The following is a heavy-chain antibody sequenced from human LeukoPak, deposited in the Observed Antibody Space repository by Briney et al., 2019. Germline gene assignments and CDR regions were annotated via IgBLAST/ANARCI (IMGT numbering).Heavy chain of an antibody. CDR2: IYYSGST. D-gene: IGHD2-15*01. V-gene: IGHV4-59*08. Sequence: SETLSLTCTVSGGSISSYYWSWIRQPPGKGLEWIGYIYYSGSTNYNPSLKSRVTISVDTSKNQFSLKLSSVTAADTAVYYCARSPDPYCSGGSCYVGYFDYWGQGTLVTVSS. CDR3: ARSPDPYCSGGSCYVGYFDY. J-gene: IGHJ4*02. CDR1: GGSISSYY.